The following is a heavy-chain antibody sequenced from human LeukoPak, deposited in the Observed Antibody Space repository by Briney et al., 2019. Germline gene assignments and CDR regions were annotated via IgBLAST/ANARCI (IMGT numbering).Heavy chain of an antibody. Sequence: PGGSLRLSCAASGFTFSDYYMSWIRQAPGKGLEWVSSISSSSSYIYYADSVKGRFTISRDNAKNSLYLQMSSLRAEDTAVYYCARDSSASSMVRGVLGYWGQGTLVTVSS. CDR3: ARDSSASSMVRGVLGY. J-gene: IGHJ4*02. CDR1: GFTFSDYY. D-gene: IGHD3-10*01. CDR2: ISSSSSYI. V-gene: IGHV3-11*06.